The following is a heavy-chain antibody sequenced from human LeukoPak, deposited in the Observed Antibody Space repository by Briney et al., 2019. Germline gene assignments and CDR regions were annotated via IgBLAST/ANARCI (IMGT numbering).Heavy chain of an antibody. D-gene: IGHD3-22*01. CDR3: ARVTPYKTYYYDSSGFFDY. Sequence: SETLSLTCTVSGGSISSSSYYWGWIRRPPGKGLEWIGSIYYSGSTYYNPSLKSRVTISVDTSKNQFSLKLSSVTAADTAVYYCARVTPYKTYYYDSSGFFDYWGQGTLVTVSS. V-gene: IGHV4-39*07. J-gene: IGHJ4*02. CDR2: IYYSGST. CDR1: GGSISSSSYY.